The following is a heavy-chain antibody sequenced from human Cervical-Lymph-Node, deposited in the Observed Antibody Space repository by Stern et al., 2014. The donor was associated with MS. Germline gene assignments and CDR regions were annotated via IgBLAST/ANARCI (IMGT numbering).Heavy chain of an antibody. CDR1: DYDFTSYW. Sequence: EVQLVQSGAEVKKPGESLKISCKTSDYDFTSYWIAWVRQMPGQGLEWMGIIYPGDSDPRYSPSFQGQVTISADKSLTTAYLQWSSLKASDTAMYYCARSARRYGMDVWGQGTTVTVSS. CDR2: IYPGDSDP. CDR3: ARSARRYGMDV. J-gene: IGHJ6*02. V-gene: IGHV5-51*01.